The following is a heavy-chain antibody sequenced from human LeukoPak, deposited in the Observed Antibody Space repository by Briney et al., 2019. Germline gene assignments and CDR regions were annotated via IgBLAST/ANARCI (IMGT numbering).Heavy chain of an antibody. J-gene: IGHJ3*02. CDR3: ARELSGEDAFDI. Sequence: GASVKVSCMASGGTFSSYAISWVRQAPGQGLEWMGGIIPIFGTANYAQKFQGRVTITADESTSTAYMELSSLRSEDTAVYYCARELSGEDAFDIWGQGTMVTVSS. CDR2: IIPIFGTA. D-gene: IGHD5-12*01. V-gene: IGHV1-69*13. CDR1: GGTFSSYA.